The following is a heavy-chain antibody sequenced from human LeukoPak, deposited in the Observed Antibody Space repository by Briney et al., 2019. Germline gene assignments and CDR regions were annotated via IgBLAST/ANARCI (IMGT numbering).Heavy chain of an antibody. V-gene: IGHV3-20*04. CDR1: GFTFDDYG. Sequence: GGSLRLSCAASGFTFDDYGMSWVCQAPGKGLEWVSGINWNGGSTGYADSVKGRFTISRDNAKNSLYLQMNSLRAEDTALYYCARDQGEPPPYYYYMDVWGKGTTVTVSS. CDR2: INWNGGST. J-gene: IGHJ6*03. CDR3: ARDQGEPPPYYYYMDV. D-gene: IGHD3-16*01.